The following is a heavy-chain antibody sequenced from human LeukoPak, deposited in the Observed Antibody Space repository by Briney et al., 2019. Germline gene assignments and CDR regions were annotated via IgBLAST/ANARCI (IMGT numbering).Heavy chain of an antibody. Sequence: GASVKVSCKASGYTFTSYYMHWVRQAPGQGLEWMGWINPNSGGTNYAQKFQGRVTMTRDTSISTAYMELSRLRSDDTAVYYCARAFSSMIPYYYYMDVWGKGTTVTISS. D-gene: IGHD6-13*01. CDR3: ARAFSSMIPYYYYMDV. V-gene: IGHV1-2*02. CDR2: INPNSGGT. J-gene: IGHJ6*03. CDR1: GYTFTSYY.